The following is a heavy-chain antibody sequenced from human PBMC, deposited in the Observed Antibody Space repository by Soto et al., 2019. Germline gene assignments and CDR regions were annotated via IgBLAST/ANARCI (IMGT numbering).Heavy chain of an antibody. D-gene: IGHD3-10*01. CDR1: GGSFSGYY. J-gene: IGHJ1*01. V-gene: IGHV4-34*01. Sequence: SETLSLTCAVYGGSFSGYYWSWIRQPPGKGLEWVGEINHRGSANYNPSLKSRVTISVDTSKNQFSLKLSSVTAADTAVYYCARGVRDGSGSYYGYFQHWGQGSLVTVSS. CDR3: ARGVRDGSGSYYGYFQH. CDR2: INHRGSA.